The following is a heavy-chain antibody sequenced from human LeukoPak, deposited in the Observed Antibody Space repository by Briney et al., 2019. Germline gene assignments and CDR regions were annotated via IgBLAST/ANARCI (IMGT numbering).Heavy chain of an antibody. J-gene: IGHJ4*02. CDR1: GYTFTSYD. Sequence: GASVKVSCKASGYTFTSYDINWVRQATGQGLEWMGWMNPNTGNTDYAQKFQGRVTMTRDTSISTAYMEVSSLISEDTAVYYCARPTGSGNIWTLHYWGQGTLVTVSS. CDR3: ARPTGSGNIWTLHY. D-gene: IGHD1-1*01. CDR2: MNPNTGNT. V-gene: IGHV1-8*02.